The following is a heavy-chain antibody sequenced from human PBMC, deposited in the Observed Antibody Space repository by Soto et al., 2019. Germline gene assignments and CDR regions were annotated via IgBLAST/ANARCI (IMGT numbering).Heavy chain of an antibody. D-gene: IGHD1-1*01. V-gene: IGHV1-69*01. CDR3: ARVRANWIKRKVYYGMDV. CDR1: GGTFSSYA. J-gene: IGHJ6*02. CDR2: IIPIFGTA. Sequence: QVQLVQSGAEVKKPGSSVKVSCKASGGTFSSYAISWVRQAPGQGLEWMGGIIPIFGTAHYAQKFQGRVTITADESTSTAYMELSSRRSEDTAVYYCARVRANWIKRKVYYGMDVWGQGTTVTVSS.